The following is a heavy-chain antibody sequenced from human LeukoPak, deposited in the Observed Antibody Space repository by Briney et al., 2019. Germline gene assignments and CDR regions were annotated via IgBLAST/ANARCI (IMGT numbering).Heavy chain of an antibody. V-gene: IGHV3-30-3*01. CDR1: GFTFSSYA. Sequence: PGRSLRLSCAASGFTFSSYAMHWVRQAPGKGLEWVAVISYDGSNKYYADSVKGRFTISRDNSKNTLYLQMNSLRAEDTAVYYCARGLTVTTYYNWFDPWGQGTLVTVSS. CDR2: ISYDGSNK. J-gene: IGHJ5*02. D-gene: IGHD4-17*01. CDR3: ARGLTVTTYYNWFDP.